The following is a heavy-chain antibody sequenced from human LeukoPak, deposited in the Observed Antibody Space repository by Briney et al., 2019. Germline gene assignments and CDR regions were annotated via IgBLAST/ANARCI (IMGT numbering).Heavy chain of an antibody. CDR1: RFTFSRYG. J-gene: IGHJ4*02. Sequence: GRSLRLSCAASRFTFSRYGMHWVRQAPGKGLEWVAVISYDGSNKYYVDSVKGRFTISRDNSKNTLYLQMNSLRAEDTALYYCVRDRDSTGYYDYWGQGTLVTVSS. CDR3: VRDRDSTGYYDY. D-gene: IGHD3-22*01. CDR2: ISYDGSNK. V-gene: IGHV3-30*03.